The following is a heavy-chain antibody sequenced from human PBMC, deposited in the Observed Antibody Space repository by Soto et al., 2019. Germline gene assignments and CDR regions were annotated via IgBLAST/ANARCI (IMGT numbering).Heavy chain of an antibody. CDR1: GFTFSSYW. V-gene: IGHV3-7*03. CDR3: ARGAGWESDY. J-gene: IGHJ4*02. D-gene: IGHD1-26*01. Sequence: EVQLVESGGGLVQPGGSLRLSCGASGFTFSSYWMSWVRQAPGMGLEWLAIIKKDGSETHYVDAVKGRFTISRDNAKNSLFLQMNSLRTDDTAVYYCARGAGWESDYWGQGTLVTVSS. CDR2: IKKDGSET.